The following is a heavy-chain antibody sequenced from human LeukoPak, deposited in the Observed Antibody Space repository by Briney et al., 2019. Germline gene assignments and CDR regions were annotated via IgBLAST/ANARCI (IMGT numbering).Heavy chain of an antibody. CDR1: VYRFTNYW. D-gene: IGHD6-13*01. V-gene: IGHV5-51*01. CDR3: ARLPYSTSTLDY. CDR2: IYPVDSDT. J-gene: IGHJ4*02. Sequence: GESLKISCQVSVYRFTNYWIAWVRQFPGKGLEGMGIIYPVDSDTRYSPSFQGQVTISADKSISTAYLQWSSLKASDTAVYYCARLPYSTSTLDYWGQGTLVTVPS.